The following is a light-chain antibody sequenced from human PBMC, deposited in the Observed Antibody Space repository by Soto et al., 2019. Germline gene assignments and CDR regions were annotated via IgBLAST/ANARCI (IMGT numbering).Light chain of an antibody. CDR2: LEGSGSY. Sequence: QLVLTQSSSASASLGSSVKLTCTLSSGHSSYIIAWHQQQPGKAPRYLMKLEGSGSYNKGSGVPDRFSGSSSGADRYLTISNLQFEDEADYYSETWDSNTRVFGGGTKQTVL. V-gene: IGLV4-60*02. CDR3: ETWDSNTRV. CDR1: SGHSSYI. J-gene: IGLJ3*02.